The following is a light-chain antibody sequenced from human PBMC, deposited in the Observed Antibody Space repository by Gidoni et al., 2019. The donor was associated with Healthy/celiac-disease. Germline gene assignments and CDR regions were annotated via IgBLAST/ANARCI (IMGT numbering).Light chain of an antibody. Sequence: DTQFTSSPSSLSASVGDRVTITCRASQGISSYLDWYQQKPGKAPKLLIYAASTLQSGVPSRFSGSGSGTEFTLTISSLQPEDFATYYCQQRNSYPNTFGQGTRLEIK. V-gene: IGKV1-9*01. J-gene: IGKJ2*01. CDR3: QQRNSYPNT. CDR1: QGISSY. CDR2: AAS.